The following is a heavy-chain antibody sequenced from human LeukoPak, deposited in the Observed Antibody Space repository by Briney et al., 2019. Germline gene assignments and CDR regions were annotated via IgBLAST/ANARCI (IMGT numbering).Heavy chain of an antibody. CDR1: GFTFSSYW. Sequence: GGSLRLSCAASGFTFSSYWMHRVRQAPGKGLVWVSYINTDGSGTSYADSVKGRFTISRDNAKNTLYLQMNSLRAEDTAVYYCATFPTVTVIVGGVFDYWGQGTLVTVSS. CDR3: ATFPTVTVIVGGVFDY. V-gene: IGHV3-74*01. J-gene: IGHJ4*02. CDR2: INTDGSGT. D-gene: IGHD3-22*01.